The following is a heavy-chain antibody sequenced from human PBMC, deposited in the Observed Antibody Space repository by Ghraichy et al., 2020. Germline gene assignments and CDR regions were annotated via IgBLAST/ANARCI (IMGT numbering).Heavy chain of an antibody. CDR1: GGSFSGYY. V-gene: IGHV4-34*01. D-gene: IGHD6-6*01. J-gene: IGHJ4*02. CDR2: INHSGST. Sequence: SQTLSLTCAVYGGSFSGYYWSWIRQPPGKGLEWIGEINHSGSTNYNPSLKSRVTISVDTSKNQFSLRLTSVTAADTAVYYCARGPGSSSSYYWGQGTLVTVSS. CDR3: ARGPGSSSSYY.